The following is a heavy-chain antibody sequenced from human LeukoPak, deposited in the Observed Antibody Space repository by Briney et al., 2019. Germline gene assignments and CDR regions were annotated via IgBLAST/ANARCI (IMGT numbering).Heavy chain of an antibody. CDR1: GYTFTSYA. CDR3: ARDLLWFGESGLDWFDP. J-gene: IGHJ5*02. Sequence: ASVKVSCKASGYTFTSYAMHWVRQAPGQRLEWMGWINAGNGNTKYSQKFQGRVTITRDTSASTAYMELSSLRSEDTAVYYCARDLLWFGESGLDWFDPWGQGTLVTVSS. CDR2: INAGNGNT. V-gene: IGHV1-3*01. D-gene: IGHD3-10*01.